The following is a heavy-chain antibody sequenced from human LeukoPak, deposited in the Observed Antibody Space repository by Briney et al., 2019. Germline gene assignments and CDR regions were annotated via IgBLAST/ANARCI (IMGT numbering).Heavy chain of an antibody. J-gene: IGHJ4*02. V-gene: IGHV3-74*01. D-gene: IGHD1-26*01. CDR3: IRGTVGAPGNDY. CDR1: GFTFSDYY. CDR2: IDTDGSFT. Sequence: SGGSLRLSCAASGFTFSDYYMSYIRQAPGKGLVWVSRIDTDGSFTSYADSVRGRFTISRDNAKNTLYLQMSSLRAEDTAVYYCIRGTVGAPGNDYWGQGTLVTVSS.